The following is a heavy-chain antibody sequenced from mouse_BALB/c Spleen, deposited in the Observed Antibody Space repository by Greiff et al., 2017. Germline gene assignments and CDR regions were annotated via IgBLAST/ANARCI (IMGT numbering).Heavy chain of an antibody. CDR1: GFSLTSYG. D-gene: IGHD1-1*01. CDR3: ARDHYYGSSYVHCFDY. Sequence: QVQLKESGPGLVAPSQSLSITCTVSGFSLTSYGVHWVRQPPGKGLEWLGVIWAGGSTNYNSALMSRLSISKDNSKSQVFLKMNSLQTDDTAMYYCARDHYYGSSYVHCFDYWGQGTTLTVSS. CDR2: IWAGGST. V-gene: IGHV2-9*02. J-gene: IGHJ2*01.